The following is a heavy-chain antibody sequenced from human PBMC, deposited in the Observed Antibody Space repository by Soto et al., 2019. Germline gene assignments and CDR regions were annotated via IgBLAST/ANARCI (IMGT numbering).Heavy chain of an antibody. J-gene: IGHJ4*02. Sequence: SETLSLTCAVSGGSISSGGYSWSWIRQPPGKGLEWIGYIYHSGSTYYNPSLKSRVTISVDRSKNQFSLKLSSVTAADTAVYYCARSFSGRFDYWGQGTLVTVSS. CDR1: GGSISSGGYS. D-gene: IGHD1-26*01. CDR3: ARSFSGRFDY. CDR2: IYHSGST. V-gene: IGHV4-30-2*01.